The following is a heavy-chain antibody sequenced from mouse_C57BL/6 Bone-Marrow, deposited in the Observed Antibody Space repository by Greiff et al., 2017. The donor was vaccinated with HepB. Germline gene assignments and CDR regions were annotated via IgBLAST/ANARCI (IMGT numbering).Heavy chain of an antibody. D-gene: IGHD2-5*01. J-gene: IGHJ4*01. CDR1: GFTFSSYG. CDR3: ARHGSKYYYAMDY. V-gene: IGHV5-6*01. CDR2: ISSGGSYT. Sequence: EVQLQQSGGDLVKPGGSLKLSCAASGFTFSSYGMSWVRQTPDKRLEWVATISSGGSYTYYPDSVKGRFTISRDNAKNTLYLQMSSLKSEDTAMYYCARHGSKYYYAMDYWGQGTSVTVSS.